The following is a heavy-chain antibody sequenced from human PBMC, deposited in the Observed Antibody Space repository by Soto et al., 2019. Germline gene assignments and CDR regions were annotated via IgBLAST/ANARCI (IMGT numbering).Heavy chain of an antibody. J-gene: IGHJ6*02. CDR3: ARPSAVRNYYYGMDV. CDR2: IYYSGST. D-gene: IGHD6-19*01. CDR1: LHSICCRIFY. V-gene: IGHV4-39*01. Sequence: SYILSLTYTVSLHSICCRIFYWAWIRQPPGNGLEWIGSIYYSGSTYYNPSLKSRVTISVDTSKNQFSLKLSSVTAADTAVYYCARPSAVRNYYYGMDVWGQGTTVT.